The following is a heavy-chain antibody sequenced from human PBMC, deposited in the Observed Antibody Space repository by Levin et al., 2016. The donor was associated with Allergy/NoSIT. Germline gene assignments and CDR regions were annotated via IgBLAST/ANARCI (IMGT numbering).Heavy chain of an antibody. J-gene: IGHJ6*03. D-gene: IGHD4-11*01. V-gene: IGHV3-7*01. CDR2: IKQDGSEK. Sequence: VRQAPGKGLEWVANIKQDGSEKYYVDSVKGRFTISRDNAKNSLYLQMNSLRAEDTAVYYCAREGFATVTNGPYYYYYYYMDVWGKGTTVTVSS. CDR3: AREGFATVTNGPYYYYYYYMDV.